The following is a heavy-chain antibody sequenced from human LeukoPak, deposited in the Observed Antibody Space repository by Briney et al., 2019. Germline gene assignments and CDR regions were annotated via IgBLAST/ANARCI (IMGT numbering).Heavy chain of an antibody. D-gene: IGHD5-24*01. CDR2: ISAYNGNT. CDR3: ARVSRWLQLGY. CDR1: GYTFTSYG. V-gene: IGHV1-18*01. Sequence: GASVKVSCKASGYTFTSYGISWVRQAPGQGLEWMGWISAYNGNTNYAQKLQGRVTITTDTSTSTAYMELRRLRSDNAGVYYCARVSRWLQLGYWGQGTLVTVS. J-gene: IGHJ4*02.